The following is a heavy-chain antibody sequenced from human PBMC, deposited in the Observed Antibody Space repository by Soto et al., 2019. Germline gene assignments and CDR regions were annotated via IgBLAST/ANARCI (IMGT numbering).Heavy chain of an antibody. CDR3: ARDLRFDY. CDR1: GFTFSSYA. D-gene: IGHD3-16*01. V-gene: IGHV3-30-3*01. Sequence: HPGGSLRLSCAASGFTFSSYAMHWVRQAPGKGLEWVAVISYDGSNKYYADSVKGRFTISRDNSKNTLYLQMNSLRAEDTAVYYCARDLRFDYWGQGTLVTVSS. CDR2: ISYDGSNK. J-gene: IGHJ4*02.